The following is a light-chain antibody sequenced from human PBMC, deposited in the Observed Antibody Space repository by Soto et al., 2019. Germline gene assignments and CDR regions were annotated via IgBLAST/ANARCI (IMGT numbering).Light chain of an antibody. V-gene: IGLV2-14*03. J-gene: IGLJ1*01. Sequence: QSVLTQPASVSGAPGQSITLSGTGTDSDVGAFNYVSWYQQFAGKAPKLIIYDVSSRPSGISNRFSGSKSDNTASLTISGLQAEDEADYFCSSYTAYTTYVFGTGTKVTVL. CDR3: SSYTAYTTYV. CDR1: DSDVGAFNY. CDR2: DVS.